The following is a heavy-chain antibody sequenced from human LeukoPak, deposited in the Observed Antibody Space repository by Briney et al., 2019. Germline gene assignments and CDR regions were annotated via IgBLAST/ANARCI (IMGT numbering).Heavy chain of an antibody. Sequence: SETLSLTCTVSGYSISSGYYWGWIRQPPGKGLEWIGSIYHSGSTYYNPSLKSRVTISVDTSKNQFSLKLSSVTAADTAVYYCARDTYSSGWYENWGQGTLVTVSS. D-gene: IGHD6-19*01. CDR1: GYSISSGYY. J-gene: IGHJ4*02. V-gene: IGHV4-38-2*02. CDR3: ARDTYSSGWYEN. CDR2: IYHSGST.